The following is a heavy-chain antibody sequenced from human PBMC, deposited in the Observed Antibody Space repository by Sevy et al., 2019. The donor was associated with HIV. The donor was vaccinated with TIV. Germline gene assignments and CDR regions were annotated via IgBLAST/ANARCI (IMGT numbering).Heavy chain of an antibody. Sequence: GGSLRLSCTASGFVFSSYAMHWVRQAPGKGLEWVAFIAYDGSNKNYADSVKGRFTFSRDNSKNTLYLQMNSLGAEDTAVYYCARPRFLEWLSSAASDIWGQGTMVTVSS. CDR1: GFVFSSYA. CDR3: ARPRFLEWLSSAASDI. D-gene: IGHD3-3*01. CDR2: IAYDGSNK. V-gene: IGHV3-30*04. J-gene: IGHJ3*02.